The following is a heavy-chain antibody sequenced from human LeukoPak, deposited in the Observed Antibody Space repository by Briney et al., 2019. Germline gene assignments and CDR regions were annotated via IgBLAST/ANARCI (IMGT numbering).Heavy chain of an antibody. V-gene: IGHV3-33*08. Sequence: GTSLRLSCTASGYTFSDYGMHWVRQAPGKGLEWLSVISYSGVVKFYADSVKGRFTISRDNAKNSLYLQMNSLRAEDTAVYYCARDDPSYGRPFDYWGQGTPVTVSS. CDR3: ARDDPSYGRPFDY. D-gene: IGHD5-18*01. CDR1: GYTFSDYG. CDR2: ISYSGVVK. J-gene: IGHJ4*02.